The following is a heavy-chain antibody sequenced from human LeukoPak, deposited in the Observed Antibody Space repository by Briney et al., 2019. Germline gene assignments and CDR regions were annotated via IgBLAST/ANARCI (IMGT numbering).Heavy chain of an antibody. Sequence: SVKVSCKASGGTFSSYAISWVRQARGQGLEWMGGIIPIFGTANYAQKFQGRVTITADESTSTAYMELSSLRSEDTAVYYCARTSDCSSTSCYPNFDYWGQGTLVTVSS. CDR1: GGTFSSYA. CDR3: ARTSDCSSTSCYPNFDY. D-gene: IGHD2-2*01. CDR2: IIPIFGTA. J-gene: IGHJ4*02. V-gene: IGHV1-69*13.